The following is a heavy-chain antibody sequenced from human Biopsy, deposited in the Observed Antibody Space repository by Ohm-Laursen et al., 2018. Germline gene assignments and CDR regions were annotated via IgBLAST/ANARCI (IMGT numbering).Heavy chain of an antibody. D-gene: IGHD6-6*01. Sequence: ASVKASCKASGYSFSTHDVNWVRQARGHGLEWMGWMIPSSGKTGYAQRFQGRVTLTMNTSISTAYMELSGLGSEDTAVYFCARGYSRRVSIFEASIYWFDTWGQGTLVTVSS. V-gene: IGHV1-8*01. J-gene: IGHJ5*02. CDR2: MIPSSGKT. CDR3: ARGYSRRVSIFEASIYWFDT. CDR1: GYSFSTHD.